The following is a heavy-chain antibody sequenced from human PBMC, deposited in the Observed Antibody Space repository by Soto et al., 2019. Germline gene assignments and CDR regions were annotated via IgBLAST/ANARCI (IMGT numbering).Heavy chain of an antibody. Sequence: SETLSLTCTVSGDSISRFYWTWSRQPPGKGLEWVGYIFSSGSTNYNPSLKSRVTISVDTSENQFSLKLTSVTAGDTAVYYCARVGYCSSTPCWPIGYFEYWGQGTLVTVSS. CDR3: ARVGYCSSTPCWPIGYFEY. J-gene: IGHJ4*02. CDR2: IFSSGST. D-gene: IGHD2-2*01. CDR1: GDSISRFY. V-gene: IGHV4-59*01.